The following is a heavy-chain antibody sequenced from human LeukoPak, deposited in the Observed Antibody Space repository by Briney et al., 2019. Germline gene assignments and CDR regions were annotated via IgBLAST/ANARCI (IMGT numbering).Heavy chain of an antibody. D-gene: IGHD2-2*01. CDR2: ISGSGGST. J-gene: IGHJ4*02. V-gene: IGHV3-23*01. CDR3: AKEAWVGFVVVPAAAKGYYFDY. CDR1: GFTFSSYA. Sequence: PGGSLRLSCAASGFTFSSYAMSWVRQAPGKGLEWVSAISGSGGSTYYADSVKGRFTISRDNSKNTLYLQMNSLRAEDTAVYYCAKEAWVGFVVVPAAAKGYYFDYWGQGTLVTVSS.